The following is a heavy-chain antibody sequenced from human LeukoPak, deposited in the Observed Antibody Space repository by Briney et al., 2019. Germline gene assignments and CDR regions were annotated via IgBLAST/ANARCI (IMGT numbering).Heavy chain of an antibody. D-gene: IGHD5-24*01. Sequence: GGSLRLSCAASGFTVSSNYMSWVRQAPGKGLEWVSAISGSGGSTYYADSVKGRFTISRDNSKNTLYLQMNSLRAEDTAVYYCAKDRDGPGTYDYWGQGTLVTVSS. V-gene: IGHV3-23*01. CDR3: AKDRDGPGTYDY. CDR1: GFTVSSNY. CDR2: ISGSGGST. J-gene: IGHJ4*02.